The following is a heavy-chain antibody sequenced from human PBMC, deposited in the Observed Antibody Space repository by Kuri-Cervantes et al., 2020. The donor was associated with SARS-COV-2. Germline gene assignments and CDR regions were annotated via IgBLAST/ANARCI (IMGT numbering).Heavy chain of an antibody. CDR2: IIPIFGTA. CDR1: GGTFSSYA. J-gene: IGHJ4*02. V-gene: IGHV1-69*13. CDR3: ARDVGYGGTSELDITYFDY. Sequence: SVKVSCKASGGTFSSYAISWVRQAPGQGLEWMGGIIPIFGTANYAQKFQGRLTITADESTSTAYMELSSLRSEDTAVYFCARDVGYGGTSELDITYFDYWGQGTLVTVSS. D-gene: IGHD4-23*01.